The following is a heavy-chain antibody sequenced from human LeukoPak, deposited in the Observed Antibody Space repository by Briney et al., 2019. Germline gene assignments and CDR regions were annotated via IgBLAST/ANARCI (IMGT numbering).Heavy chain of an antibody. D-gene: IGHD1-1*01. CDR2: ISYDGSNK. V-gene: IGHV3-30*18. CDR3: AKDLGVALERRFDP. Sequence: GRSLRLSCAASGFTFSSYGMHWVRQAPGKGLEWVAVISYDGSNKYYADSLKGRFTISRDNSKNTLYLQMNSLRAEDTAVYYCAKDLGVALERRFDPWGQGTLVTVSS. CDR1: GFTFSSYG. J-gene: IGHJ5*02.